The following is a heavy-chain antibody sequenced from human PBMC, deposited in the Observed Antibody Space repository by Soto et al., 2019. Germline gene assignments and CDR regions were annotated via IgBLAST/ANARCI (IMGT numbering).Heavy chain of an antibody. V-gene: IGHV1-69*13. CDR3: ARVSYGDDYYYGMDF. Sequence: SVKVSCKASGGTFSSYAISWVRQAPGQGLEWMGGIIPIFGTANYAQKFQGRVTITADESTSTAYMELSSLRSEDTAVYYCARVSYGDDYYYGMDFWGQGTSVTVSS. J-gene: IGHJ6*02. CDR1: GGTFSSYA. CDR2: IIPIFGTA. D-gene: IGHD4-17*01.